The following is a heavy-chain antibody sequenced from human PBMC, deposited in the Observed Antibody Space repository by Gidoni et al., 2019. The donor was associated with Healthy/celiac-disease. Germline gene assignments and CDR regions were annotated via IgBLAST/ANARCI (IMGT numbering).Heavy chain of an antibody. CDR2: ISSGGSST. J-gene: IGHJ3*02. V-gene: IGHV3-74*01. CDR1: GFTFSSYW. CDR3: ARDLTITMMSVGAFDI. Sequence: QLVESGGGLVQPGGSLTLSCAASGFTFSSYWMHWFRQAPGKGLVWVSRISSGGSSTSYADSVKGRCTISRDNAKNTLYLQMNSLRAEDTAVYYCARDLTITMMSVGAFDIWGQGTMVTVSS. D-gene: IGHD3-22*01.